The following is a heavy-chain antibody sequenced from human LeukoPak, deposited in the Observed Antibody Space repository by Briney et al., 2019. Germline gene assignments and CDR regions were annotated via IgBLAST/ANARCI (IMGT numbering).Heavy chain of an antibody. CDR2: IYPGDSDT. CDR3: ARISSSGSYYIGAFDI. J-gene: IGHJ3*02. D-gene: IGHD3-10*01. CDR1: GYSFTSYW. Sequence: GESLKISCKGSGYSFTSYWIGWVRQMPGKGLEWMGIIYPGDSDTRYSPSFQGQVTISADKSISTAYLEWSSLKASDTAMYYCARISSSGSYYIGAFDIWGQGTMVTVSS. V-gene: IGHV5-51*01.